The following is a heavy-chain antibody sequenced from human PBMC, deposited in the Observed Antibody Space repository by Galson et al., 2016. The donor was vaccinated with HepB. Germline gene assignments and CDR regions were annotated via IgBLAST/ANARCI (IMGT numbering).Heavy chain of an antibody. V-gene: IGHV4-59*13. Sequence: ETLSLTCGVSGGSISGYYWSWIRQPPGKGLEWVGYIYYTGSSTYKPSLKRRVPFSVDTSKNQVSLKLSSVTAADTVLYYCARWAYCGGNCYPNYFDSWGQGTLVTVSS. J-gene: IGHJ4*02. CDR1: GGSISGYY. D-gene: IGHD2-21*02. CDR2: IYYTGSS. CDR3: ARWAYCGGNCYPNYFDS.